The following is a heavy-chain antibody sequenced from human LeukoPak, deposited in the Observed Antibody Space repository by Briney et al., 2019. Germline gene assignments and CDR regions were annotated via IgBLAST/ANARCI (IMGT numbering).Heavy chain of an antibody. Sequence: SETLSLTCAVSGGSISTSDYYWGWIRQPPGKGLEWIGSIYYRGSTYYNPFLKSRLTISGDTSKNQFSLKLSSVTTADTAVYYCARHASGWYTDWGQGTLVTVSS. D-gene: IGHD6-19*01. V-gene: IGHV4-39*01. J-gene: IGHJ4*02. CDR2: IYYRGST. CDR1: GGSISTSDYY. CDR3: ARHASGWYTD.